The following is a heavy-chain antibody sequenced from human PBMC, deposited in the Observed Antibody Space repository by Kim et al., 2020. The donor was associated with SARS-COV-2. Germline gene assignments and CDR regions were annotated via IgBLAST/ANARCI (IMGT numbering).Heavy chain of an antibody. V-gene: IGHV3-23*01. D-gene: IGHD6-13*01. CDR2: ISGSGGST. CDR1: GFTFSSYA. Sequence: GGSLRLSCAASGFTFSSYAMSWVRQAPGKGLEWVSAISGSGGSTYYADSVKGRFTISRDNSKNTLYLQMNSLRAEDTAVYYCAKDRGAAAGTATPGALFDYWGQGTLVTVSS. J-gene: IGHJ4*02. CDR3: AKDRGAAAGTATPGALFDY.